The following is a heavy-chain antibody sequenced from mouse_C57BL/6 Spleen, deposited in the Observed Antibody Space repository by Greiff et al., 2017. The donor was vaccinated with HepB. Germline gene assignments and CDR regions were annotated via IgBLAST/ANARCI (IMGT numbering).Heavy chain of an antibody. CDR1: GFTFSDYY. J-gene: IGHJ4*01. V-gene: IGHV5-12*01. Sequence: EVMLVESGGGLVQPGGSLKLSCAASGFTFSDYYMYWVRQTPEKRLEWVAYISNGGGSTYYPDTVKGRFTISRDNAKNTLYLQMSRLKSEDTAMYYCASDGYHYAMDYWGQGTSVTVSS. CDR3: ASDGYHYAMDY. D-gene: IGHD2-3*01. CDR2: ISNGGGST.